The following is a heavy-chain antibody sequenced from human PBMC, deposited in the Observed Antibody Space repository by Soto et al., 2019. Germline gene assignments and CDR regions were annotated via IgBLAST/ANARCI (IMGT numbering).Heavy chain of an antibody. CDR1: GFTFSSYA. Sequence: GGSLRLSCVGSGFTFSSYAMSWVRQAPGKGPEWVAGISGSSLKVSYRDSVKGRFTISRDNSKNTLFLQMNSLRADDTAVYYCAKDVGQWVETFDYWGHGTRVTVSS. J-gene: IGHJ4*01. D-gene: IGHD6-19*01. V-gene: IGHV3-23*01. CDR3: AKDVGQWVETFDY. CDR2: ISGSSLKV.